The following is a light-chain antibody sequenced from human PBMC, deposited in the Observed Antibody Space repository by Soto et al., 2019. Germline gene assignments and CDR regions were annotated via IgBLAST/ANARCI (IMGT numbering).Light chain of an antibody. J-gene: IGKJ4*01. V-gene: IGKV3-11*01. Sequence: EIVLTQSPATLSLSPGERATLSCRASQSVSSYLAWYQQKPGQAPRLLIYDASNRATGIPARFSGSGSGTDFTLTISSLEPDDFAVYYCQQRSNWPLTFGGGTKAEIK. CDR2: DAS. CDR3: QQRSNWPLT. CDR1: QSVSSY.